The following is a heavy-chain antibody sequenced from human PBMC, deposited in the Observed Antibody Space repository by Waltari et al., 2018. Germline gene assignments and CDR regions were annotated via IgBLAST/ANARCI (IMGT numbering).Heavy chain of an antibody. Sequence: QVQLVESGGGVVQPGRSLRLSCAASGFTFSSYAMHWVRQAPGKGLEWVAVISYDGSNKYYADSVKGRFTSSRDNSKNTLYLQMNSLRAEDTAVYYCARDLVVVVVAAVGGFDYWGQGTLVTVSS. D-gene: IGHD2-15*01. J-gene: IGHJ4*02. CDR1: GFTFSSYA. CDR2: ISYDGSNK. V-gene: IGHV3-30*01. CDR3: ARDLVVVVVAAVGGFDY.